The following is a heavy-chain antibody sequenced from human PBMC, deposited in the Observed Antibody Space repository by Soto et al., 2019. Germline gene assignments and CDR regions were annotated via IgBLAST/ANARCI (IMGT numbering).Heavy chain of an antibody. V-gene: IGHV4-59*01. Sequence: SETLSLTCSVSGGSIGRYYWSWVRQAPGKGLEWIAYVSYSGATRYNPSLESRVTISVDTSKNQFSLKLSSVTAADTAVYYCARGRVWIQLWLADGGGYFDYWGQGTLVTVSS. J-gene: IGHJ4*02. CDR2: VSYSGAT. CDR1: GGSIGRYY. CDR3: ARGRVWIQLWLADGGGYFDY. D-gene: IGHD5-18*01.